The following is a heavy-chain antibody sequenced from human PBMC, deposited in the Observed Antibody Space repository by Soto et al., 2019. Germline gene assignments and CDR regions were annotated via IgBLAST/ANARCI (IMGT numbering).Heavy chain of an antibody. CDR2: IIPILGIA. CDR1: GGTFSSYT. J-gene: IGHJ3*02. Sequence: QVQLVQSGAEVKKPGSSVKVSCKASGGTFSSYTISWVRQAPGQGLEWMGRIIPILGIANYAQKFQGRVTXXAXKFXSTAYMELSSLRSEDTAVYYCARTTTVTTFLISDIWGQGTMVTVSS. D-gene: IGHD4-17*01. V-gene: IGHV1-69*02. CDR3: ARTTTVTTFLISDI.